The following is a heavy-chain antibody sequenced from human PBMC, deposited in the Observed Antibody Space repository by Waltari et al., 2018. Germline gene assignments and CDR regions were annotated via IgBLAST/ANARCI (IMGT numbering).Heavy chain of an antibody. V-gene: IGHV1-69*08. D-gene: IGHD3-16*02. CDR2: IIPSFGTA. CDR1: GGTFSSYA. J-gene: IGHJ3*02. CDR3: ARGGMITFGGVIVSAFDI. Sequence: QVQLVQSGAEVKKPGSSVKVSCKASGGTFSSYAISWVRQAPGQGLEWMGRIIPSFGTANDAQKFQGRVTSTADKSTSTAYMELSSLRSEDTAVYYCARGGMITFGGVIVSAFDIWGQGTMVTVSS.